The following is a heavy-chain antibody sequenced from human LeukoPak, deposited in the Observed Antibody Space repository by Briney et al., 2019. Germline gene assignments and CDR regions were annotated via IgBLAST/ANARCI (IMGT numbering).Heavy chain of an antibody. Sequence: ASVKVSCKASGYSLTSHYMNWVRQAPGQGLEWLGVVNLSGGFTAYAQKFQGRVTMTWDMSTSTVYMELGSPRSEDTAVYYCAKAHSGNYREDWFDPWGQGTLVTVSS. V-gene: IGHV1-46*01. CDR2: VNLSGGFT. CDR1: GYSLTSHY. J-gene: IGHJ5*02. CDR3: AKAHSGNYREDWFDP. D-gene: IGHD1-26*01.